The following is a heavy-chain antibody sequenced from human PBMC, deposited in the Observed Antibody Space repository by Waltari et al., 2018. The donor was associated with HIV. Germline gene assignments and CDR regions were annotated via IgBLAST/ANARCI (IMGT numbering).Heavy chain of an antibody. CDR3: ARHGGPVAAAGFFDY. J-gene: IGHJ4*02. D-gene: IGHD6-13*01. CDR1: GGSLTSSSYY. V-gene: IGHV4-39*01. Sequence: QLQLQESGPRLVKASEPLSLTCIVSGGSLTSSSYYWGWIRQPPGKGLEWIGTVYYSGSVYYNPSLQSRLTISIDTSQNQFSLRVTSVTAADTAMYYCARHGGPVAAAGFFDYWGPGTPVTVSS. CDR2: VYYSGSV.